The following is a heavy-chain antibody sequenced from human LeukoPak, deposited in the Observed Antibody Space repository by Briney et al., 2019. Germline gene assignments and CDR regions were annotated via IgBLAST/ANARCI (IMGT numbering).Heavy chain of an antibody. J-gene: IGHJ5*02. V-gene: IGHV1-69*04. CDR3: ARGMDMVRGAPNWFDP. CDR2: IIPILGIA. Sequence: SVKVSCKASGYTFTSYGISWVRQAPGQGLEWMGRIIPILGIANYAQKFQGRVTITADKSTSTAYMELSSLRSEDTAVYYCARGMDMVRGAPNWFDPWGQGTLVTVSS. D-gene: IGHD3-10*01. CDR1: GYTFTSYG.